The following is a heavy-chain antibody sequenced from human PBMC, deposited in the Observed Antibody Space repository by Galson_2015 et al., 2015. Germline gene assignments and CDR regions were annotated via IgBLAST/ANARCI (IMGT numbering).Heavy chain of an antibody. CDR1: GFTFSSYW. V-gene: IGHV3-7*01. CDR3: ARKTGIAVAGDFDY. D-gene: IGHD6-19*01. CDR2: IKQDGSEK. J-gene: IGHJ4*02. Sequence: SLRLSCAASGFTFSSYWMSWVRQAPGKGLEWVANIKQDGSEKYYVDSVKGRFTISRDNAKNSLYLQMNSLRAEDTAVYYCARKTGIAVAGDFDYWGQGTLVTVSS.